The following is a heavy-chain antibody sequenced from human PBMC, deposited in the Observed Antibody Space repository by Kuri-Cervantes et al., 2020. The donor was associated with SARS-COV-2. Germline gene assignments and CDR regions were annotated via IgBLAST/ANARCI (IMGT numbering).Heavy chain of an antibody. CDR2: ISGSGGAT. CDR3: AKPLGYSGYDPPDY. D-gene: IGHD5-12*01. V-gene: IGHV3-23*01. J-gene: IGHJ4*02. Sequence: GESLKISCAASGFTFSSHAMIWVRQAPGKGLEWVSSISGSGGATYYADSAKGRFTISRDNSENTLSLQMNSLRAEDTAVYYCAKPLGYSGYDPPDYWGQGTLVTVSS. CDR1: GFTFSSHA.